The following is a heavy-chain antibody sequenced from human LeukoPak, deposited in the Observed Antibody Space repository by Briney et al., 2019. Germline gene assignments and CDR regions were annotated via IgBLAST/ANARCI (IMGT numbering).Heavy chain of an antibody. D-gene: IGHD3-22*01. Sequence: GESLKISCKGSGYSFTSYWIGWVRQMPGKGLGWMGIIYPGDSDTRYSPSFQGQVTISADKSISTAYLQWSSLKASDTAMYYCARLLMDYYDSSGSDYWGQGTLVTVSS. V-gene: IGHV5-51*01. CDR2: IYPGDSDT. J-gene: IGHJ4*02. CDR1: GYSFTSYW. CDR3: ARLLMDYYDSSGSDY.